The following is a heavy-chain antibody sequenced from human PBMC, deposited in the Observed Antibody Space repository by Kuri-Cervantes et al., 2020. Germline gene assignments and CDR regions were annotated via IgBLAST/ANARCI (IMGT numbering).Heavy chain of an antibody. Sequence: GGSLRLSCAASGFTFDDYAMHWVRQAPGKGLEWVSGISWNSGNLGYADSVKGRFTISRDNAKNSLSLQMNSPRAEDTALYYCAKSIGGRPGWGQGTLVTVSS. J-gene: IGHJ4*02. CDR3: AKSIGGRPG. V-gene: IGHV3-9*01. CDR2: ISWNSGNL. CDR1: GFTFDDYA. D-gene: IGHD6-6*01.